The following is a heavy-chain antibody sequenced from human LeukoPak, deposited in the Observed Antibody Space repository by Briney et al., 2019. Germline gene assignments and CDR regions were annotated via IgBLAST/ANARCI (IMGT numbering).Heavy chain of an antibody. J-gene: IGHJ4*02. Sequence: QPGRSLRLSCTASGFTFGDSAMSWVRQAPGKGLEWVGFIRSKAYGGTTEYAASVKGRFTISRDDSKSIAYLQMNSLKTEDTAVYYCTRYGGNSFSYWGQGTLVTVPS. V-gene: IGHV3-49*04. CDR1: GFTFGDSA. CDR2: IRSKAYGGTT. D-gene: IGHD4-23*01. CDR3: TRYGGNSFSY.